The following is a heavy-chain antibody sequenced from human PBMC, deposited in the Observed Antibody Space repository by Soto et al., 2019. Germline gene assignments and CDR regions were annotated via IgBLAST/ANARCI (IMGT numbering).Heavy chain of an antibody. Sequence: QVQLVQSGAEVKKPGASVKVSCKASGYIFTNHYIHWVRQAPGQGLEWVGIINPSGGSTNYLQKCQGRVTMTRDTSTSTVYMELSSLRSEDTAVYFCERADYYDSSGFYYDYWGQGTLVTVSS. CDR2: INPSGGST. CDR3: ERADYYDSSGFYYDY. V-gene: IGHV1-46*01. J-gene: IGHJ4*02. CDR1: GYIFTNHY. D-gene: IGHD3-22*01.